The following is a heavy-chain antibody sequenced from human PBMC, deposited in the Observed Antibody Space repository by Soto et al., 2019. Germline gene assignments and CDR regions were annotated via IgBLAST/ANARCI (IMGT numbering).Heavy chain of an antibody. D-gene: IGHD6-13*01. CDR3: ASSAGLDHLLNYYGLNV. J-gene: IGHJ6*02. V-gene: IGHV1-69*01. CDR2: IIPVLGTP. CDR1: GGTFTSTA. Sequence: QVLLVQSSAEVKKPGSSVKVSCKASGGTFTSTAFSWVRQAPGQGLEWTGGIIPVLGTPNYAQKFQASLTVTAAGSTTTVHMELSSLSSDDTAVYYCASSAGLDHLLNYYGLNVWGQGTTVTVSS.